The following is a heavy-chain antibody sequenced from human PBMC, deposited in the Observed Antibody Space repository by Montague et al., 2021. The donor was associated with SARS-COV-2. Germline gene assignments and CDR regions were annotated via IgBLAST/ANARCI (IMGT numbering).Heavy chain of an antibody. Sequence: CAISGDSVSSNSATWNWVRQSPSRGLEWLGRTYYRSKWYNDYAVSVRGRVTINPDTSKNQFSLQLNSVTPEDTAIYYCTRGRHGNHNFMDYWGQGTTVTVSS. V-gene: IGHV6-1*01. CDR2: TYYRSKWYN. D-gene: IGHD1-1*01. CDR3: TRGRHGNHNFMDY. CDR1: GDSVSSNSAT. J-gene: IGHJ6*02.